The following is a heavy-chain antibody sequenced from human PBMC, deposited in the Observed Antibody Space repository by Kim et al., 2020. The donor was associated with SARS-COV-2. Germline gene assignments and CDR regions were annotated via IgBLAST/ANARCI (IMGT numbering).Heavy chain of an antibody. CDR2: IHYSGST. CDR1: GGSISSSSYF. D-gene: IGHD3-9*01. Sequence: SETLSLTCTVSGGSISSSSYFWGWIRQPPGKGLEWIGSIHYSGSTYDNPSLKSRVTMSVDTSKNQFSLKLNSVTVADTAVYYCTAAGDGLLDFWGGSSYISFASGGQGPRATVPS. V-gene: IGHV4-39*01. J-gene: IGHJ4*02. CDR3: TAAGDGLLDFWGGSSYISFAS.